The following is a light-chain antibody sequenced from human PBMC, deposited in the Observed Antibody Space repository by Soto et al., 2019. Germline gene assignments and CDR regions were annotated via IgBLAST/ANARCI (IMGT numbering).Light chain of an antibody. CDR1: SSDVGNYNY. J-gene: IGLJ2*01. V-gene: IGLV2-8*01. CDR2: EVN. CDR3: SAYAGTNDFVV. Sequence: QSALTQPPSASGCPGQSVTISCTGTSSDVGNYNYVSWYQQHPGKAPKLMIYEVNKRPSGVPDRFSGSKSGNTASLTVSGLQAEDEADDFCSAYAGTNDFVVFGGGTKVTVL.